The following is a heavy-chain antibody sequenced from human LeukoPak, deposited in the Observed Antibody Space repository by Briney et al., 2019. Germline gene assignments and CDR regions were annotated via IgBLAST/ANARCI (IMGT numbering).Heavy chain of an antibody. CDR3: AGPLARLLRPPPFDY. V-gene: IGHV3-23*01. D-gene: IGHD5-12*01. J-gene: IGHJ4*02. CDR2: ISGSGGST. Sequence: GGSLRLSCAASGFTFSSYAMSWVRQAPGKGLEWVSAISGSGGSTYYADSVKGRFTISRDNSKNTLYLQMNSLRAEDTAVYYCAGPLARLLRPPPFDYWGQGTLVTVSS. CDR1: GFTFSSYA.